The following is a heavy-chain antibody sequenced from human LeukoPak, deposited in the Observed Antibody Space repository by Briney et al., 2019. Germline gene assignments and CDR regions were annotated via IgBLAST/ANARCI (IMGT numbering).Heavy chain of an antibody. Sequence: GESLKISCKGSGYSFTSYWIGWVRQMPGKGLEWMGIIYPGDSDTRYSPSFQGQVTISADKSTSTAYLQWSSLKASDTAMYYCARPYYYGSGSRGSHYYYYMDVWGKGTAVTVSS. J-gene: IGHJ6*03. CDR3: ARPYYYGSGSRGSHYYYYMDV. D-gene: IGHD3-10*01. CDR2: IYPGDSDT. V-gene: IGHV5-51*01. CDR1: GYSFTSYW.